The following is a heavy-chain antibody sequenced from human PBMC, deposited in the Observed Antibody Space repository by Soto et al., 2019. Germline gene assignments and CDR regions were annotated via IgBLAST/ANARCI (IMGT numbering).Heavy chain of an antibody. Sequence: QVQLVQSGAEVKKPGASVKVSCKASGYTFTGYYMHWVRQAPGQGLEWMGWINPNSGGTNYAQKFQGWVTMTRATSISTAYMELSRLRSDDTAVYYCARQIGGGSFNSYYYYYGMDVWGQGTTVTVSS. V-gene: IGHV1-2*04. CDR2: INPNSGGT. CDR3: ARQIGGGSFNSYYYYYGMDV. J-gene: IGHJ6*02. D-gene: IGHD2-15*01. CDR1: GYTFTGYY.